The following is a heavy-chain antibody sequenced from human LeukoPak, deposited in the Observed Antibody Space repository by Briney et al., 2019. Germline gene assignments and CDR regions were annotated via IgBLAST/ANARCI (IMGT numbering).Heavy chain of an antibody. Sequence: GGSLRLSCAASGFTFSSYGMHWVRQAPGKGLEWVAFIRYDGSNKYYADSVKGRFTISRDNSKNTLYLQMNSLRAEDTAVYYCAKDPAAAGKLPYFDYWGQGTLVTVSS. V-gene: IGHV3-30*02. CDR1: GFTFSSYG. CDR3: AKDPAAAGKLPYFDY. J-gene: IGHJ4*02. CDR2: IRYDGSNK. D-gene: IGHD6-13*01.